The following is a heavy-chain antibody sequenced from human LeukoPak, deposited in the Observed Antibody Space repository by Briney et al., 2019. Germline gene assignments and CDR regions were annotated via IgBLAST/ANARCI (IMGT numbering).Heavy chain of an antibody. V-gene: IGHV3-23*01. Sequence: GGSLRLSCAASGFTFGSYAMSWVRQAPGKGLEWVSDINGSGGSTYYTDSVKGRFTISRDNSKNTLYLQMNSLRAEDTAIYYCAKKYSTGLDLWGQGTLVTVSS. J-gene: IGHJ5*02. D-gene: IGHD1-26*01. CDR3: AKKYSTGLDL. CDR2: INGSGGST. CDR1: GFTFGSYA.